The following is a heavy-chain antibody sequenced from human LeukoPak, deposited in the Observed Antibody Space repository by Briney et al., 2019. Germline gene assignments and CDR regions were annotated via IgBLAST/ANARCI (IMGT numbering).Heavy chain of an antibody. Sequence: ASVKVSCKASEYTFTGYYMHWVRQAAGQGLEWMGWVHPDSGNTDYAQKFQGRVTMTRDTSISTAYMELSSLRSDDTAVYFCARGPRNDPWGQGTLVTVSS. J-gene: IGHJ5*02. CDR3: ARGPRNDP. CDR1: EYTFTGYY. D-gene: IGHD1-14*01. CDR2: VHPDSGNT. V-gene: IGHV1-8*02.